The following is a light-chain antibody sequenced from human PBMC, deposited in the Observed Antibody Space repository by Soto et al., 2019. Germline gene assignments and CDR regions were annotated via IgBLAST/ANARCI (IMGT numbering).Light chain of an antibody. CDR1: GTYNF. CDR2: EGS. Sequence: QSVLTQPASVSGSPGQSITISCTGTGTYNFVSWYQQYPGKAPKLMIYEGSKRPSGVSNRFSGSKSGNTASLTISGLQAADEADYYCCSYAGLVLFGGGTQLTVL. J-gene: IGLJ7*01. CDR3: CSYAGLVL. V-gene: IGLV2-23*01.